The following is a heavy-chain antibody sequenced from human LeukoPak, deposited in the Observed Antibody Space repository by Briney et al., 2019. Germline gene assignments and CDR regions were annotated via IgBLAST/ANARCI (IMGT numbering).Heavy chain of an antibody. D-gene: IGHD6-19*01. CDR2: IKPDSGSS. J-gene: IGHJ4*02. Sequence: ASVKVSCKASGYTFTAYYIHWLRQPPGQGPEWMGWIKPDSGSSHYAQKFQGRVTMTRDTSSNSAYMDLTRLKSDDTAVYYCARARVPIAVAGLYYFDYWGQGALVTVSS. CDR1: GYTFTAYY. V-gene: IGHV1-2*02. CDR3: ARARVPIAVAGLYYFDY.